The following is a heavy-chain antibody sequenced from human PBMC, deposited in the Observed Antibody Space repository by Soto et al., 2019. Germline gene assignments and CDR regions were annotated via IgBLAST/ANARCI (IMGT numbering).Heavy chain of an antibody. Sequence: PSETLSLTCAVSGGSISSGGYSWSWIRQPPGKGLEWIGYIYHSGSTYYNPSLKSRVTISVDRSKNQFSLKLSPVTAADTAVYYCARVRTEDCSGGSCYFPYYFDYWGQGTLVTVSS. CDR3: ARVRTEDCSGGSCYFPYYFDY. D-gene: IGHD2-15*01. V-gene: IGHV4-30-2*01. CDR2: IYHSGST. J-gene: IGHJ4*02. CDR1: GGSISSGGYS.